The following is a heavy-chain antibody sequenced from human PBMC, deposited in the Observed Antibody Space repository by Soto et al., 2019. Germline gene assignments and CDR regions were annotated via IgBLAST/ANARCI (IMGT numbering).Heavy chain of an antibody. D-gene: IGHD6-19*01. Sequence: PGGSLRLSCAASGFTFSSYGMHWVRQAPGKGLEWVAVISYDGSNKYYADSVKGRFTISRDNSKNTLYLQMNSLRAEDTAVYYCARYSGWYSYNWFDPWGQGTLVTVSS. J-gene: IGHJ5*02. CDR3: ARYSGWYSYNWFDP. CDR2: ISYDGSNK. V-gene: IGHV3-30*03. CDR1: GFTFSSYG.